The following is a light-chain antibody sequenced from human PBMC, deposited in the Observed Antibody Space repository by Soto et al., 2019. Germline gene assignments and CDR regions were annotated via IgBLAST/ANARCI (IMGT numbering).Light chain of an antibody. CDR2: EVS. V-gene: IGLV2-23*02. Sequence: QSDLTQPASVSGSPGQSITISCTGTSSDVGSYNLVSWYQQHPGKAPKLMIYEVSKRPSGVSNRFSGSKSGNTASLTISGLQAEDEADYYCCSYAGSSTVVFGGGTKVNVL. CDR3: CSYAGSSTVV. CDR1: SSDVGSYNL. J-gene: IGLJ2*01.